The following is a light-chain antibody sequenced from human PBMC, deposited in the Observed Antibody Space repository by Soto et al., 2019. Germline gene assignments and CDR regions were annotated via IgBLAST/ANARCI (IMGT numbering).Light chain of an antibody. V-gene: IGKV2-28*01. J-gene: IGKJ3*01. Sequence: DIVMTQSPLSLPVTPGEPASISCRSSESLLHVNGHYYLAWYLQKPGQSPQLLIYLGSNRASGVPDRFSGSGSGTDFTLTISSLESGDVGVYYCMQVLETTFTFGPGTKVEIK. CDR1: ESLLHVNGHYY. CDR3: MQVLETTFT. CDR2: LGS.